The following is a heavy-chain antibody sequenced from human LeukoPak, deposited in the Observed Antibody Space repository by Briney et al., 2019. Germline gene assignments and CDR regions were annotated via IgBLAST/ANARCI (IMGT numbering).Heavy chain of an antibody. D-gene: IGHD6-13*01. CDR3: ARVSSSSWYPSAPYYFDY. CDR1: GGSISSYY. Sequence: SETLSLTCTVSGGSISSYYWSWIRQPPGKGLEWIGYIYYSGSTNYNPSLKSRVTISVDTSKNQFSLKLSSVTAADTAVYYCARVSSSSWYPSAPYYFDYWGQGTLVTVSS. J-gene: IGHJ4*02. V-gene: IGHV4-59*01. CDR2: IYYSGST.